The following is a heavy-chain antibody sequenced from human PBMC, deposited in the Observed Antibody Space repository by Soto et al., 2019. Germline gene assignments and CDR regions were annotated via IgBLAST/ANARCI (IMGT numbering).Heavy chain of an antibody. CDR1: GGSISSGGYY. D-gene: IGHD2-21*02. Sequence: QVQLQESGPGLVKPSQTLSLTCTVSGGSISSGGYYWSWIRQHPGKGLEWIGYIYYSGSTYYNPSLKSRVTISVDTSKNQFSLKLSSVTAADTAVYYCARGNSVAAIPFWWFDPWGQGTLVTVSS. CDR3: ARGNSVAAIPFWWFDP. J-gene: IGHJ5*02. V-gene: IGHV4-31*03. CDR2: IYYSGST.